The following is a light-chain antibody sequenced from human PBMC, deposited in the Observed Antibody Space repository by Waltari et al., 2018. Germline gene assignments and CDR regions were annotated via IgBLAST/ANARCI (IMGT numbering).Light chain of an antibody. V-gene: IGKV1-39*01. CDR3: QQSYSTPPYT. J-gene: IGKJ2*01. CDR2: AAS. CDR1: QSISSY. Sequence: DIQMTQSPSSLSASVGDRVTITCRASQSISSYLNWYQQKPGKAPKLLIYAASHLQSGVPLRFSGSGSATDFTLTISSLQPEDFATYYCQQSYSTPPYTFGQGTSLAIK.